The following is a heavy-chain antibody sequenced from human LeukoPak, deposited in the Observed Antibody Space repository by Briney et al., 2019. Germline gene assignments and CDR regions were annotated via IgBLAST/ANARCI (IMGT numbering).Heavy chain of an antibody. CDR3: AKATVDTAMVQRGYFDY. CDR1: GFTFDDYA. CDR2: ISWNSGSI. V-gene: IGHV3-9*01. D-gene: IGHD5-18*01. J-gene: IGHJ4*02. Sequence: GRSLRLSCAASGFTFDDYAMHWVRQAPGKGLEWVSGISWNSGSIGYADSVKGRFTISRDNAKNSLYLQMNSLRAEDTALYYCAKATVDTAMVQRGYFDYWGQGTLVTVSS.